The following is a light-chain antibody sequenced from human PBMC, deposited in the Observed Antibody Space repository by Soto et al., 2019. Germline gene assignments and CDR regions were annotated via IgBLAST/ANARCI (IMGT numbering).Light chain of an antibody. CDR1: SSKIGNNY. V-gene: IGLV1-51*01. CDR3: ATWDRSLSVGV. J-gene: IGLJ2*01. Sequence: QSVLTQPPSVSAAPGQKVTISCSGSSSKIGNNYVFWYQQFPGTAPKLLIYDNDKRPSGIPDRFSGSKSGTSATLGITGLQTGDEADYYCATWDRSLSVGVFGGGTKVTVL. CDR2: DND.